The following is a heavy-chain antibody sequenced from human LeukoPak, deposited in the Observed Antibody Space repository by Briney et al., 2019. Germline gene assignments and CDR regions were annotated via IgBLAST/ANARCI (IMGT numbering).Heavy chain of an antibody. J-gene: IGHJ5*02. CDR3: ASYGDYSS. V-gene: IGHV3-48*02. CDR2: FSRSDETT. Sequence: GGSLRLSCAASGFTVNNYDMPWMRQAPGKGLEWVSYFSRSDETTLYADSVNGRFTISRDSAKNSLHLQMNSLRDEDTAVYYCASYGDYSSWGQGTLVTVSS. CDR1: GFTVNNYD. D-gene: IGHD4-17*01.